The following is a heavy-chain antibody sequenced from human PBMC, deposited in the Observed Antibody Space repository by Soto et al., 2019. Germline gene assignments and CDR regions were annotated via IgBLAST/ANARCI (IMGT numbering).Heavy chain of an antibody. J-gene: IGHJ5*02. Sequence: PGGSLRLSCAASGFSFSISPMHWVRQAPGKGPEWVALISYDGTNKFYADSVKGRFTISRDNSKSTLCLQVDSLRPEDAAVYYCARDPKTSGGQHWAFNYSDAWGQGTLVTVSS. CDR2: ISYDGTNK. CDR3: ARDPKTSGGQHWAFNYSDA. D-gene: IGHD1-7*01. V-gene: IGHV3-30-3*01. CDR1: GFSFSISP.